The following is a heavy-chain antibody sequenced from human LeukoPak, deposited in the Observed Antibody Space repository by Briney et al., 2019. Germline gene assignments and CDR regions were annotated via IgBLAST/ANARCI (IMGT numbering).Heavy chain of an antibody. D-gene: IGHD3-22*01. CDR1: GYTFSRHG. CDR3: AKDIHPGLDSGASCCFDY. Sequence: ASVNVSCKTSGYTFSRHGITWVRQAPGQGLEGRGWVSGYKGNTNYAQNVQGRVTMTTDTSTKTAYMELRSLRSDDTAVYYCAKDIHPGLDSGASCCFDYWGQGTLVTVSS. V-gene: IGHV1-18*01. CDR2: VSGYKGNT. J-gene: IGHJ4*02.